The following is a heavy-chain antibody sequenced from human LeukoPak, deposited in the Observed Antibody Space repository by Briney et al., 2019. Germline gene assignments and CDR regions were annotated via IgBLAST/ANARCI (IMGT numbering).Heavy chain of an antibody. J-gene: IGHJ4*02. CDR1: GFTFSSYE. D-gene: IGHD5-12*01. Sequence: GGSLRLSCAASGFTFSSYEMNWVRQAPGKGLEWVSFINYSGTNTQYADSVKGRFTISRDNAKNSLHLQMNSLRAEDTAVYYCARVKWLDDYWVQGTLVTVSS. V-gene: IGHV3-48*03. CDR3: ARVKWLDDY. CDR2: INYSGTNT.